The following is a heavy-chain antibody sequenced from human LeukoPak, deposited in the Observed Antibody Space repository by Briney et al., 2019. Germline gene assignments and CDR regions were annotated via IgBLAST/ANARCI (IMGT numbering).Heavy chain of an antibody. CDR3: ARSYYDSSGYYYETFDY. D-gene: IGHD3-22*01. CDR1: GFTFSSYA. J-gene: IGHJ4*02. V-gene: IGHV3-30-3*01. CDR2: ISYDGSNK. Sequence: RSLXXXXAASGFTFSSYAXXWVRQAPGKGXEWXAVISYDGSNKYYADSVKGRFTISRDNSKNTLYLQMNSLRAEDTAVYYCARSYYDSSGYYYETFDYWGQGTLVTVSS.